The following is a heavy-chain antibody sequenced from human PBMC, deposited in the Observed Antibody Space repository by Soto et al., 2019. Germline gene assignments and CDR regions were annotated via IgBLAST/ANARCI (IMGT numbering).Heavy chain of an antibody. D-gene: IGHD6-25*01. CDR1: GYTFTGYY. CDR3: ARSMPGRISGRFYFDY. CDR2: INPNSGGT. J-gene: IGHJ4*02. V-gene: IGHV1-2*04. Sequence: ASVKVSCKASGYTFTGYYMHWVRQAPGQGLEWMGWINPNSGGTNYAQKFQGWVTMTRDTSISTAYMELNSLGAEDTAVYYCARSMPGRISGRFYFDYWRLGTLVTVSS.